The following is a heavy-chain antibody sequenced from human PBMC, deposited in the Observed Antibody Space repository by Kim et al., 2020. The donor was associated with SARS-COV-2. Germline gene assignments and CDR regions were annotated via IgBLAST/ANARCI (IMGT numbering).Heavy chain of an antibody. J-gene: IGHJ3*02. D-gene: IGHD3-16*02. CDR3: ARGRLRLGELSLDDAFDI. CDR1: GYTFTNYD. Sequence: ASVKVSCKASGYTFTNYDINWVRQATGQGLEWMGWMNPNSGNTGYAQKFQGRVTMTSNTSISTAYMELSSLRSEDTAVYHCARGRLRLGELSLDDAFDIWGQGTMVTVSS. V-gene: IGHV1-8*01. CDR2: MNPNSGNT.